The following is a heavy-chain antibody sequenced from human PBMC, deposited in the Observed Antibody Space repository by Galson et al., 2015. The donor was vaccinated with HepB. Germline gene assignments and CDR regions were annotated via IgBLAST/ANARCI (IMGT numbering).Heavy chain of an antibody. J-gene: IGHJ6*02. Sequence: SVKVSCKASGFTFTSSAMQWVRQARGQRLEWIGWIVVGSGNTNYAQKFQERVTITRDMSTSTAYMELSSLRSEDTAVYYCAADLAVVAARYGMDVWGQGTTVTVSS. CDR1: GFTFTSSA. CDR3: AADLAVVAARYGMDV. CDR2: IVVGSGNT. D-gene: IGHD2-15*01. V-gene: IGHV1-58*02.